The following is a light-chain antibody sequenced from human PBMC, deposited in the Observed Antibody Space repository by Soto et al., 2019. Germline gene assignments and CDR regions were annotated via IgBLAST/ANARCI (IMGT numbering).Light chain of an antibody. V-gene: IGLV1-40*01. Sequence: QSVLTQPPSVSGAPGQKVTISCTGSSSNIGAGYDVHWYQQLPGTAPKLLIYGSRNRPSGVPDRFSGSKSGTSASLAITGLQAEDEADFYCQSYDGSLSGAVFGGGTKLTVL. CDR3: QSYDGSLSGAV. CDR1: SSNIGAGYD. CDR2: GSR. J-gene: IGLJ3*02.